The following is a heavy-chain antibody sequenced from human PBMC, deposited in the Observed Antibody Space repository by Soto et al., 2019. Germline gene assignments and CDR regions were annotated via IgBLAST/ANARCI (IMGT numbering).Heavy chain of an antibody. Sequence: PGGSLRLSCAASGFTFSSYAMSWVRQAPGKGLEWVSAISGSGGSTYYADSVKGRFTISRDNSKNTLYLQMNSLRAEDTAVYYCAKDFGDSNFLDPGYWGQGTPVTVSS. D-gene: IGHD4-4*01. V-gene: IGHV3-23*01. CDR1: GFTFSSYA. CDR3: AKDFGDSNFLDPGY. J-gene: IGHJ4*02. CDR2: ISGSGGST.